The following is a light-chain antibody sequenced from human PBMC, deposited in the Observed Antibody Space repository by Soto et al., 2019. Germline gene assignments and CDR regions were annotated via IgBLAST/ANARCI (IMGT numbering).Light chain of an antibody. CDR2: AAS. J-gene: IGKJ1*01. CDR3: QQSYITPWT. CDR1: QSISSY. V-gene: IGKV1-39*01. Sequence: DIQMTQSPSSLSASVGDRVTITCRSSQSISSYLNWYQQKPGKAPKVLIYAASSLQSGVPSRFSGSGSGTAFTLTISSLQPEDFATYYCQQSYITPWTFGQGTKVDIK.